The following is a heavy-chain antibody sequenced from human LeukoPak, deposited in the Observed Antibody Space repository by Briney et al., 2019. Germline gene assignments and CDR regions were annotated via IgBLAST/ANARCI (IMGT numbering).Heavy chain of an antibody. CDR1: GGSVSDYF. CDR3: AKDGPFDI. CDR2: IHSSGRT. Sequence: SETLSLTCTICGGSVSDYFWSWIRQPPGKGLEWIGYIHSSGRTNYNPSLKSRVTISIDTSKNQFSLKVNSVTAADTAVYYCAKDGPFDIWGQGTMVIVSS. V-gene: IGHV4-59*02. D-gene: IGHD3/OR15-3a*01. J-gene: IGHJ3*02.